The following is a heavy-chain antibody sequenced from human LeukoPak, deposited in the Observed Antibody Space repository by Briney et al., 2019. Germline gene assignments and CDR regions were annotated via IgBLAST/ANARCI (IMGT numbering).Heavy chain of an antibody. CDR2: VNPNSGGT. D-gene: IGHD2-2*01. Sequence: ASVKVSCKASGYTFTGYYMHWVRQAPGQGLEWMGGVNPNSGGTNYAQKFQGRVIMTRDTSFSTAYMELSRLRSDDTAIYYCAREVVDCSSSLCQYYFDYWGQGTLVTVSS. V-gene: IGHV1-2*02. CDR1: GYTFTGYY. CDR3: AREVVDCSSSLCQYYFDY. J-gene: IGHJ4*02.